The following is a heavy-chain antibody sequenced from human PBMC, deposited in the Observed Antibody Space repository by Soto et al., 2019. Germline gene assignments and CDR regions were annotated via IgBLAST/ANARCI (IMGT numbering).Heavy chain of an antibody. CDR2: ITPIFGTA. J-gene: IGHJ4*02. CDR3: ARATSGYSSSWYSSFDY. V-gene: IGHV1-69*13. Sequence: GASVKVSCKASGGTFSSCAISRVRQAPGQGLEWMGGITPIFGTANYAQKFQGRVTITADESTSTAYMELSSLGSEDTAVYYCARATSGYSSSWYSSFDYWGQGTLVTVSS. CDR1: GGTFSSCA. D-gene: IGHD6-13*01.